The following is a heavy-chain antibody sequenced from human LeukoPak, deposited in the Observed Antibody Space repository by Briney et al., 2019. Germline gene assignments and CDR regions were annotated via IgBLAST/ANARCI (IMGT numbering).Heavy chain of an antibody. CDR3: ARGPFGVVTRNWFGP. J-gene: IGHJ5*02. Sequence: SETLSLTCTVSGGSISSYYWSWIRQPPGKGLEWIGEINHSGSTNYNPSLKSRVTISVDTSKNQFSLKLSSVTAADTAVYYCARGPFGVVTRNWFGPWGQGTLVTVSS. CDR2: INHSGST. V-gene: IGHV4-34*01. CDR1: GGSISSYY. D-gene: IGHD3-3*01.